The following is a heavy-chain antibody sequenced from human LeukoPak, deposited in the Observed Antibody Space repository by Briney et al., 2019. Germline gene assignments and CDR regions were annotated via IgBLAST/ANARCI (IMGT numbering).Heavy chain of an antibody. J-gene: IGHJ6*03. Sequence: ASVKVSCKASGYTFTGYYMHWVRQAPGQGLEWMGWVNPNSGGTNYAQKFQGRVTMTRDTSISTAYMELSRLRSDDTAVYYCARGGIPHYYYYMDVWGKGTTVTVSS. CDR3: ARGGIPHYYYYMDV. V-gene: IGHV1-2*02. D-gene: IGHD1-1*01. CDR1: GYTFTGYY. CDR2: VNPNSGGT.